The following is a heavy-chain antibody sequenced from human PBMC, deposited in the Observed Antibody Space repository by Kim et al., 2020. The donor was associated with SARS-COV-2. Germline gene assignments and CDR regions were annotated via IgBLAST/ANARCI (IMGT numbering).Heavy chain of an antibody. V-gene: IGHV4-31*03. CDR1: GGSISSGGYY. J-gene: IGHJ4*02. D-gene: IGHD3-10*01. Sequence: SETLSLTCTVSGGSISSGGYYWSWIRQHPGKGLEWIGYIYYSGSTYYNPSLKSRVTISVDTSKNQFSLKLSSVTAADTAVYYCARGRVWFGELLYGADYWGQGTLVTVSS. CDR3: ARGRVWFGELLYGADY. CDR2: IYYSGST.